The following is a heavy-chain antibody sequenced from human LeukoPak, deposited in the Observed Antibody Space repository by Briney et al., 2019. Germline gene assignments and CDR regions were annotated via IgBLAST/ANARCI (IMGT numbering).Heavy chain of an antibody. V-gene: IGHV3-53*01. CDR3: ARAGYLGTDAFGI. D-gene: IGHD1-14*01. J-gene: IGHJ3*02. CDR2: IFTAGST. Sequence: GGSLRLSCAVSGFFVSNYYMDWVRQAPGKGLDWVSVIFTAGSTYNADSVKGRFTISRDNFKNTLYLQMNSLRAEDTAVYYCARAGYLGTDAFGIWGQGTMVTVSS. CDR1: GFFVSNYY.